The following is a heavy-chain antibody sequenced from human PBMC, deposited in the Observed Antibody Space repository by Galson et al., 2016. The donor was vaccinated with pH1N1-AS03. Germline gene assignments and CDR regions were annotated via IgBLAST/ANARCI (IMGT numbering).Heavy chain of an antibody. V-gene: IGHV3-48*02. CDR2: ISSRGDSI. CDR3: ARIVTMSDFDS. CDR1: GFTFSYYS. D-gene: IGHD2-21*02. Sequence: SLRLSCAASGFTFSYYSMNWVRQAPGKGLEWVSYISSRGDSIYYADSVKGRFSISRDNAKESPYLQMNSLRDEDTGVYYCARIVTMSDFDSWGQGTLVTDSS. J-gene: IGHJ4*02.